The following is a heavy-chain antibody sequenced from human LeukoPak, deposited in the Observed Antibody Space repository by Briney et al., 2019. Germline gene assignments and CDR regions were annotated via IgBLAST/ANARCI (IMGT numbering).Heavy chain of an antibody. CDR3: ARGIRWETTIYDHFHY. V-gene: IGHV1-46*01. Sequence: ASVKVSCKTSGYTFTNYYMHWVRQAPGQGLEWMGVINPSGGSPSYAQKFQGTVTMTRDTSTSTVYLELSSLSSEDTAIYYCARGIRWETTIYDHFHYWGQGTLVTVSS. J-gene: IGHJ4*02. CDR2: INPSGGSP. D-gene: IGHD1-26*01. CDR1: GYTFTNYY.